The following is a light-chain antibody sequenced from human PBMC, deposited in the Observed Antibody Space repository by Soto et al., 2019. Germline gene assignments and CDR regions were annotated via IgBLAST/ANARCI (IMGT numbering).Light chain of an antibody. CDR2: DAS. J-gene: IGKJ1*01. V-gene: IGKV3-20*01. Sequence: EIVLTQSPDTLSLSPGERATLSCRASQSVGSYLAWYQQKPGQAPRLLIYDASNRATGIPARFSGSGSGTDFTLTISRLEPEDFAVYYCQQYGSSPVTFGQGTKVE. CDR3: QQYGSSPVT. CDR1: QSVGSY.